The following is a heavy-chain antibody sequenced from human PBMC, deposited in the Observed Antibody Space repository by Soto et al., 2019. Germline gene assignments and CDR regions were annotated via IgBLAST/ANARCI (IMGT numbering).Heavy chain of an antibody. CDR2: IYYSGPS. V-gene: IGHV4-61*01. CDR1: GGSVSRDSHF. CDR3: ARGYSRYAH. J-gene: IGHJ4*02. Sequence: KTSETLSLTCTVSGGSVSRDSHFWSWIRQPPGKGLEWIGYIYYSGPSRYNPSLESRVTISIDSSKNQVSLTLTSVTAADTAVYYCARGYSRYAHWGRGTLVTVSS. D-gene: IGHD6-25*01.